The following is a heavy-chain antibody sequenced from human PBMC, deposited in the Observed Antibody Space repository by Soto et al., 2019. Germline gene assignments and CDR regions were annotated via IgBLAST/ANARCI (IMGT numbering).Heavy chain of an antibody. CDR1: GYTFISYF. D-gene: IGHD3-10*01. Sequence: GASVKVSCKASGYTFISYFMHWVRQAPGQGLEWVGIINPSDRTTSYAQNFQGRGAMPSDTSTSTVYMELSSLRSEDTAVYYCTRTISLVQGVETYPNDYRGRGTPVTGSA. J-gene: IGHJ4*02. V-gene: IGHV1-46*01. CDR3: TRTISLVQGVETYPNDY. CDR2: INPSDRTT.